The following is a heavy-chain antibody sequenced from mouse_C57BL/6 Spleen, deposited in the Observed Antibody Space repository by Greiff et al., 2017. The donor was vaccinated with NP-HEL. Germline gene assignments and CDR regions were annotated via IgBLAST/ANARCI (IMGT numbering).Heavy chain of an antibody. Sequence: VQLQQSGPELVKPGASVKISCKASGYSFTGYYMNWVKQSPEKSLEWIGEINPSTGGTTYNQKFKAKATLTVDKSASTAYMQLKSLTSEDSAVYYCARSDYSNYDVWGTGTTVTVSS. D-gene: IGHD2-5*01. V-gene: IGHV1-42*01. CDR1: GYSFTGYY. CDR3: ARSDYSNYDV. J-gene: IGHJ1*03. CDR2: INPSTGGT.